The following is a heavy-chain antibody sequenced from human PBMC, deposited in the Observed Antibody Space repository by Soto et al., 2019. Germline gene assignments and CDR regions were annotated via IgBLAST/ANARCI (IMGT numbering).Heavy chain of an antibody. Sequence: QVQLVQSGAEVKKPGSSVKFSCKASGGTFSSYAISWVRQAPGQGLEWMGGIIPIFGTANYAQKCQGRVTITADESTSTAYMELSSLRSEYTAVYYCALYDYDFWSVYSVTLYYYYGMDVWGEGATVTVSS. V-gene: IGHV1-69*01. D-gene: IGHD3-3*01. CDR3: ALYDYDFWSVYSVTLYYYYGMDV. CDR1: GGTFSSYA. J-gene: IGHJ6*04. CDR2: IIPIFGTA.